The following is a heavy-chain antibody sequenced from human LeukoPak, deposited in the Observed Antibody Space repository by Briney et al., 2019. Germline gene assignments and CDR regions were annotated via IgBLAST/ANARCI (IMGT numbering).Heavy chain of an antibody. CDR3: ARVGLGYCSSTSCYLNAFDI. CDR2: ISSSGSTI. D-gene: IGHD2-2*01. J-gene: IGHJ3*02. V-gene: IGHV3-48*03. Sequence: GGSLRLSCAASGFTFSSYEMNWVRQAPGKGLEWVSYISSSGSTIYYADSVKGRFTISRDNAKNSLYLQMNSLRAEDTAVYYCARVGLGYCSSTSCYLNAFDIWGQGAMVTVSS. CDR1: GFTFSSYE.